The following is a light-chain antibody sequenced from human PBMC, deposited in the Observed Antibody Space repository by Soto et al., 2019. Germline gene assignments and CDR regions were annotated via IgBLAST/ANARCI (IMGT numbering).Light chain of an antibody. CDR3: QQYGSSPYT. V-gene: IGKV3-20*01. CDR1: QSVSRNY. Sequence: EIVLTQSPDTLSLSPGERVTLSCRASQSVSRNYLAWYQQKPGQSPRLLSYDASTRATGIPDRFSGGGSGKDFTLTISRLEPEDFAVYYCQQYGSSPYTFGQGTKLEIK. CDR2: DAS. J-gene: IGKJ2*01.